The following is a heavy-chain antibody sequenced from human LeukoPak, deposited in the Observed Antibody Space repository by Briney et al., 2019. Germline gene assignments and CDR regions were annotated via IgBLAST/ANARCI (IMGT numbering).Heavy chain of an antibody. V-gene: IGHV3-23*01. D-gene: IGHD6-19*01. Sequence: GGSLRLSCAASGFTFSSYAMSWVRQAPGKGLEWVSAISGNGGSTYYADSVKGRFTISRDNSKNTLYLQMNGLRAEDTAVYYCAKDPYSSAWYGRSDYWGQGTLVTVSS. J-gene: IGHJ4*02. CDR3: AKDPYSSAWYGRSDY. CDR1: GFTFSSYA. CDR2: ISGNGGST.